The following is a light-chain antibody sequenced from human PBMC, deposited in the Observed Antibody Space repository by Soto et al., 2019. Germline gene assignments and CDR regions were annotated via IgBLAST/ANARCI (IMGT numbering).Light chain of an antibody. CDR1: SSIIGAGYD. CDR2: GNS. V-gene: IGLV1-40*01. Sequence: QSVLTQPPSVSGSPGQRVTISCTGSSSIIGAGYDVPWYQQLPATAPQLLIYGNSNRPSGVPNRFSGSKSGTSASLAISGLQAEDEADYYCRSYDSSLSAWVFGGGTQLTVL. J-gene: IGLJ7*01. CDR3: RSYDSSLSAWV.